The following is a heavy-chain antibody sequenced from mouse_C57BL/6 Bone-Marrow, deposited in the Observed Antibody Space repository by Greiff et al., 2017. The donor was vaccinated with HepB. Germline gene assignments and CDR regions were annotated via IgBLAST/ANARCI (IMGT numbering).Heavy chain of an antibody. CDR1: GYTFTSYW. CDR2: IDPSDSYT. D-gene: IGHD3-2*02. V-gene: IGHV1-50*01. CDR3: ARTQAWFAD. Sequence: QQPGAELVKPGASVKLSCKASGYTFTSYWMQWVKQRPGQGLEWIGEIDPSDSYTNYNQKFKGKATLTVDTSSSTAYMQLSSLTSEDSAVYYCARTQAWFADWGQGTLVTVSA. J-gene: IGHJ3*01.